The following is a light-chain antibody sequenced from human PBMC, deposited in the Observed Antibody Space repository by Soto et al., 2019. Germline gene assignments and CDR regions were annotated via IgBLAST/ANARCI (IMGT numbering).Light chain of an antibody. CDR1: SSNIGAGYD. Sequence: QSVLTQPPSVSRAPGQRVTISCTGSSSNIGAGYDVHWYQQLPGTAPKLLIYGNSNRPSGVPDRFSGSKSGTSASLAITGLQSEDEADYYCQSYDSRLSGWVFGGGTKLTVL. CDR2: GNS. CDR3: QSYDSRLSGWV. J-gene: IGLJ3*02. V-gene: IGLV1-40*01.